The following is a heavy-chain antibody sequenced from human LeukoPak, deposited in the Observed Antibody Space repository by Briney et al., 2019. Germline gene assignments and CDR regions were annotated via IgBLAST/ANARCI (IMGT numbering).Heavy chain of an antibody. CDR2: VSGYNGNT. Sequence: ASVKVSCKASGYPFTSYGFSWVRQAPGQGLEWMGWVSGYNGNTNYAGNFQGRVTMTTDTSTNTAYMELKSLRSDDTAVYYCARDSFLIGDRLPFDYWGQGTLVTVSS. V-gene: IGHV1-18*01. D-gene: IGHD3-3*01. CDR1: GYPFTSYG. J-gene: IGHJ4*02. CDR3: ARDSFLIGDRLPFDY.